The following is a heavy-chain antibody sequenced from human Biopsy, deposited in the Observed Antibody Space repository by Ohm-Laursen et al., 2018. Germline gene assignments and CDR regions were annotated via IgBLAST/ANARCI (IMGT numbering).Heavy chain of an antibody. V-gene: IGHV4-30-4*08. D-gene: IGHD1-26*01. CDR1: GGSINSGGHF. CDR3: ARLSLYNGSYYWGY. J-gene: IGHJ4*02. CDR2: IYDNGDT. Sequence: TLSLTCSVSGGSINSGGHFWGWVRQSPGKGLEWIGYIYDNGDTYYNPSLMSLVSISADTSKNQASLNLTSVTATDTAVYYCARLSLYNGSYYWGYWGQGTLVTVSS.